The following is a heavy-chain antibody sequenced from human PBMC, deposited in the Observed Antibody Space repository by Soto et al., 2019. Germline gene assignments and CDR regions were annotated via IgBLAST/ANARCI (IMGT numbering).Heavy chain of an antibody. CDR3: AKDAWVVGATYFDY. CDR2: ISYDGSNK. CDR1: GFTFSSYG. Sequence: PGGSLRLSCAASGFTFSSYGMHWVRQAPGKGLEWVAVISYDGSNKYYADSVKGRFTISRDNSKNTLYLQMNSLRAEDTAVYYCAKDAWVVGATYFDYWGQGTLVTVSS. V-gene: IGHV3-30*18. J-gene: IGHJ4*02. D-gene: IGHD1-26*01.